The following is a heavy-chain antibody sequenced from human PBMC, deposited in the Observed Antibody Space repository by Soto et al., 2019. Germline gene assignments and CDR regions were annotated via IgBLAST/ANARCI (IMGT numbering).Heavy chain of an antibody. D-gene: IGHD5-12*01. V-gene: IGHV4-34*01. Sequence: SETLSLTCAVYGGSFSGYYWSWIRQPPGKGLEWIGEINHSGSTNYNPSLKSRVTISVDTSKNQFSLKLSSVTAADTAVYYCERGDSGYEDYYYYYYMDVWGKGTTVTVSS. J-gene: IGHJ6*03. CDR2: INHSGST. CDR3: ERGDSGYEDYYYYYYMDV. CDR1: GGSFSGYY.